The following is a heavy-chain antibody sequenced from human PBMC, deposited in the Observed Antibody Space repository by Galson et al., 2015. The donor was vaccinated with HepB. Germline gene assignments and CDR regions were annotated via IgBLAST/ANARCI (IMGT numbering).Heavy chain of an antibody. CDR3: AKDVSVAAFDY. Sequence: SLRLSCAASGLTFSNYGMHWVRQAPGKGLEWVAVISYDGSKKYYADSVKGRFTISRDNSKNTVYLQMNNLRADDTAVYYCAKDVSVAAFDYWGQGTLVTVAS. J-gene: IGHJ4*02. CDR1: GLTFSNYG. D-gene: IGHD6-19*01. CDR2: ISYDGSKK. V-gene: IGHV3-30*18.